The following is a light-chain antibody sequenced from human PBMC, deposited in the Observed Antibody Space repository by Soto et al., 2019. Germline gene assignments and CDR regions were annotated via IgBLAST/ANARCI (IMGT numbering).Light chain of an antibody. CDR2: YDS. CDR3: QVWDSSSDPNWV. CDR1: NIGSKS. J-gene: IGLJ3*02. V-gene: IGLV3-21*04. Sequence: SYELTQPPSVSVAPGKTARITCGGNNIGSKSVHWYQQKPGQAPVLVIYYDSDRPSGIPERFSGSNSGNTATLTISRVEAGDDADYYCQVWDSSSDPNWVFGGGTKVTVL.